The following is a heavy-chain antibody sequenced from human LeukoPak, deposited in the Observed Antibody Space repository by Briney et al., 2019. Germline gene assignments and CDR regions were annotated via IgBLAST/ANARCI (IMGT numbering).Heavy chain of an antibody. D-gene: IGHD1-26*01. CDR2: VSYDGSNK. V-gene: IGHV3-30*03. Sequence: PGGSLRLSCAASGFTFSSYWMNWVRQAPGKGLEWVAVVSYDGSNKYYANSVKGRFTISRDKSKNTLHLQMNSLRAEDTAIYYCARDTSFAVGATLDFWGQGTLVTVSS. CDR3: ARDTSFAVGATLDF. J-gene: IGHJ4*02. CDR1: GFTFSSYW.